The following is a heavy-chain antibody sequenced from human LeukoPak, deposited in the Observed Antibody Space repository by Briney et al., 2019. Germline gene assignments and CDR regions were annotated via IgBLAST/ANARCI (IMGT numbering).Heavy chain of an antibody. V-gene: IGHV1-46*01. Sequence: ASVKVSCKASGYTFTSYYMHWVRHAPGQGLEWMGIINPSGGSTSYAQKFQGRVTMTRDTSTSTVYMELSSLRSEDTAVYYCASLPWLKDAFDIWGQGTMVTVSS. CDR1: GYTFTSYY. D-gene: IGHD5-24*01. J-gene: IGHJ3*02. CDR3: ASLPWLKDAFDI. CDR2: INPSGGST.